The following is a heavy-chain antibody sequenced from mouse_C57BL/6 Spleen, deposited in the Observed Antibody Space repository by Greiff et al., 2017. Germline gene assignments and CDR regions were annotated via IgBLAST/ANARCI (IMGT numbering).Heavy chain of an antibody. CDR3: ARHPLYYSNYSWFAY. Sequence: EVQVVESGGDLVKPGGSLKLSCAASGFTFSSYGMSWVRQTPDKRLEWVATISSGGSYTYYPDSVKGRFTISRDNAKNTLYLQMSSLKSEDTAMYYCARHPLYYSNYSWFAYWGQGTLVTVSA. J-gene: IGHJ3*01. CDR2: ISSGGSYT. D-gene: IGHD2-5*01. CDR1: GFTFSSYG. V-gene: IGHV5-6*01.